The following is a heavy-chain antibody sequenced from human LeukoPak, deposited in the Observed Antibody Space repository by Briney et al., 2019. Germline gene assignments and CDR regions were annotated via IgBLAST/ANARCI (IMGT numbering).Heavy chain of an antibody. Sequence: GASLRLSCAASGFTFSSYWMSWVRQAPGKGLEWVANIKQDGSEKYYVDSVKGRFTISRDNAKNSLYLQMNSLRAEDTAVYYCAREWGGMITFGGVIVSYYFDYWGQGTLVTVSS. J-gene: IGHJ4*02. D-gene: IGHD3-16*02. CDR2: IKQDGSEK. CDR1: GFTFSSYW. V-gene: IGHV3-7*03. CDR3: AREWGGMITFGGVIVSYYFDY.